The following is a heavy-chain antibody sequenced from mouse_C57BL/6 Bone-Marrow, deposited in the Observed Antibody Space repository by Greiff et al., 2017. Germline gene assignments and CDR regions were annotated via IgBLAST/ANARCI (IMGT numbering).Heavy chain of an antibody. J-gene: IGHJ2*01. Sequence: VKLVESGPELVKPGASVKISCKASGYAFSSSWMNWVKQRPGKGLEWIGRIYPGDGDTNYNGKFKGKATLTADKSSSTAYMQLSSLTSEDSAVYFCAKCHYYGSSYEDYWGQGTTLTVSS. CDR1: GYAFSSSW. CDR3: AKCHYYGSSYEDY. V-gene: IGHV1-82*01. D-gene: IGHD1-1*01. CDR2: IYPGDGDT.